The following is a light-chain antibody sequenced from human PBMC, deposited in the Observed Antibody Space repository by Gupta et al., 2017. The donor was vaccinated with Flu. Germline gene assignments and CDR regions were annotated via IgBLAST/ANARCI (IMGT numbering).Light chain of an antibody. CDR3: CSYTGTSWL. CDR2: DVR. Sequence: VCWYQQYPGKAPKVMIYDVRQRPSGVPDRFSGSKSGNTASLTISGLQTEDEAHYYCCSYTGTSWLFGGGTKLTVL. J-gene: IGLJ3*02. V-gene: IGLV2-11*03.